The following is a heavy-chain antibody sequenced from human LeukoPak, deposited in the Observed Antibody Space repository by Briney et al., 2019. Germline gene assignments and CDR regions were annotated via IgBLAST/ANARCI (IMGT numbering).Heavy chain of an antibody. CDR2: IYYSGST. CDR1: GGSISSSSYY. Sequence: SETLSLTCTVSGGSISSSSYYWGWIRQPPGKGLEWIGSIYYSGSTYYNPSLKSRVTISVDTSKNQFSLKLSSVTAADTAVYYCAGLDSGSSNYWGQGTLVTVSS. J-gene: IGHJ4*02. D-gene: IGHD1-26*01. CDR3: AGLDSGSSNY. V-gene: IGHV4-39*07.